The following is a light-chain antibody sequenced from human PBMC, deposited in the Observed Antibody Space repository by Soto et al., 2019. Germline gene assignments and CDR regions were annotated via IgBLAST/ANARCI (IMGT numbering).Light chain of an antibody. CDR1: QSVSSSY. V-gene: IGKV3-20*01. Sequence: EIVLTQSPGTLSLSPGERATLSCRASQSVSSSYLAWYQQKPGQAPRLLIYGASSRATGIPDRFSGSGSGTDFTLTISSLETEDFAVYYCQQYGRSPRTFGQGNKVDI. CDR2: GAS. CDR3: QQYGRSPRT. J-gene: IGKJ1*01.